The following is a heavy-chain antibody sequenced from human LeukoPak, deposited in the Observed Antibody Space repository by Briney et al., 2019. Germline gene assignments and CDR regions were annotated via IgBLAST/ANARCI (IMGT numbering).Heavy chain of an antibody. Sequence: GGSLRLSCGASGFPFRSYAMSWVRQTPGKGLEWVSSISDSGTSTYYADSVKGRFTISRDNSKNTLFLQMNSLRAEDAALYYCAKDISPMVAGLGDFWGQGTLVTVSS. CDR2: ISDSGTST. V-gene: IGHV3-23*01. D-gene: IGHD6-19*01. CDR3: AKDISPMVAGLGDF. J-gene: IGHJ4*02. CDR1: GFPFRSYA.